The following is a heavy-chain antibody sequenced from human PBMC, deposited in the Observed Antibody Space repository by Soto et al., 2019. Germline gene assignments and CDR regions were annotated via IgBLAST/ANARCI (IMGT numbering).Heavy chain of an antibody. V-gene: IGHV3-21*01. CDR3: ARDSYCSSTSCYADAFDI. D-gene: IGHD2-2*01. Sequence: EVQLVESGGGLVKPGGSLRLSCAASGFTFSSYSMNWVRQAPGKGLEWVSSITSSSSYIYYAGSVKGRFTISRDNAKNSLYLQMNSLRAEGTAVYYCARDSYCSSTSCYADAFDIWGQGTMVTVSS. J-gene: IGHJ3*02. CDR1: GFTFSSYS. CDR2: ITSSSSYI.